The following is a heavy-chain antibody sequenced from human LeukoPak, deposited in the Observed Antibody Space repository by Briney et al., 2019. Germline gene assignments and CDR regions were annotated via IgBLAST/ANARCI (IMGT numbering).Heavy chain of an antibody. CDR2: ISSSGSTI. J-gene: IGHJ3*02. CDR3: AGHYDSSGYRVDVFDI. Sequence: GGSLRLSCAASGFTFSSYWMSWVRQAPGKGLEWVSYISSSGSTIYYADSVKGRFTISRDNVKNLLYLQMNSLRAEDTAVYFCAGHYDSSGYRVDVFDIWGQGTMVTVSS. CDR1: GFTFSSYW. V-gene: IGHV3-48*04. D-gene: IGHD3-22*01.